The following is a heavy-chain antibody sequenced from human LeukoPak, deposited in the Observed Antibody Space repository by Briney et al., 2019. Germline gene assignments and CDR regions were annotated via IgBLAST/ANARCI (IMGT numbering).Heavy chain of an antibody. CDR1: GYTFTGYY. J-gene: IGHJ4*02. V-gene: IGHV1-2*06. CDR2: INPSSGGT. Sequence: ASVKVSCKVSGYTFTGYYLHWLRQAPGQGLEWMGRINPSSGGTNYAQKFQGRVTMTRDTSINTAYMALSSLRSDDTAVYYCARGPSGSDYWGQGTLVTVSS. CDR3: ARGPSGSDY. D-gene: IGHD3-10*01.